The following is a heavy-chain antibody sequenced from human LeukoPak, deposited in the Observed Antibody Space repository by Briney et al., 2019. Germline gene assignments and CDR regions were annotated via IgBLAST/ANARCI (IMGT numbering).Heavy chain of an antibody. Sequence: SETLSLTCTVSGDSIRSSTYYWGWIRQPPGKGLEWIGSLYHSGSSYYNPSLKSRVTISVDTSSNQFSLKLSSVTAADTAVYYCAREYRRLGYLPLGYWGQGTLVTVSS. CDR3: AREYRRLGYLPLGY. CDR2: LYHSGSS. V-gene: IGHV4-39*07. J-gene: IGHJ4*02. D-gene: IGHD3-16*01. CDR1: GDSIRSSTYY.